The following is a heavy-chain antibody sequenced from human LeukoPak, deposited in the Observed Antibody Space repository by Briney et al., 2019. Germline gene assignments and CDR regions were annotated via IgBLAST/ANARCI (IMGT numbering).Heavy chain of an antibody. CDR3: TRDLSFEGVDALDI. D-gene: IGHD3/OR15-3a*01. Sequence: PGGSLRLSCTASGFSFGYYAMNWVRQAPGKGLEWVGCIRSTAYGGTREYAASVKGRFTISRDDSKSIAYLQMNSLKAEDTAVYYCTRDLSFEGVDALDIWGQGTMATVSS. J-gene: IGHJ3*02. CDR1: GFSFGYYA. V-gene: IGHV3-49*04. CDR2: IRSTAYGGTR.